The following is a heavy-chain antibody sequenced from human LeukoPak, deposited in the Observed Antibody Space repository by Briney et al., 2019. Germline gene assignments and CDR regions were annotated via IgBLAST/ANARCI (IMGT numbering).Heavy chain of an antibody. D-gene: IGHD3-22*01. CDR1: GFTFSDYY. CDR3: AKDHLVTYYYDSSGYYHTYDY. Sequence: PGGSLRLSCAASGFTFSDYYMSWIRQAPGKGLEWVSYISSSGNTKYYADSVKGRFTISRDNSKNTLYLQMNSLRAEDTAVYYCAKDHLVTYYYDSSGYYHTYDYWGQGTLVTVSS. CDR2: ISSSGNTK. J-gene: IGHJ4*02. V-gene: IGHV3-11*04.